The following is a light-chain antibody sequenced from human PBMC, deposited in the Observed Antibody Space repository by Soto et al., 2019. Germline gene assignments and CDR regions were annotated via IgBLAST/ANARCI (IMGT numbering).Light chain of an antibody. Sequence: QLVLTQSSSAYASLGSSVKLTCTLSSGHSSYIIAWHQQQPGKAPRYLMKREGSGSYNKGSGVPDRFAGSSSGADRYLTISNPQFEDEADYYCETWDFNTRVFGGGTKLTVL. V-gene: IGLV4-60*02. CDR3: ETWDFNTRV. J-gene: IGLJ3*02. CDR2: REGSGSY. CDR1: SGHSSYI.